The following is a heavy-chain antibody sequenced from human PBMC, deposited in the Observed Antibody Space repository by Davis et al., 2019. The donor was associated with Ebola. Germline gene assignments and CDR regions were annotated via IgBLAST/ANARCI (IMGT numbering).Heavy chain of an antibody. V-gene: IGHV4-34*01. J-gene: IGHJ3*02. CDR2: INHSGST. CDR1: GGSFSGYY. D-gene: IGHD2/OR15-2a*01. CDR3: ARGGALLYLDTFDI. Sequence: SETLSLTCAVYGGSFSGYYWSWIRQPPGKGLEWIGEINHSGSTNYNPSLKSRVTISVDTSKNQFSLNLTSVTAADTAVYYCARGGALLYLDTFDIWGQGTMVTVSS.